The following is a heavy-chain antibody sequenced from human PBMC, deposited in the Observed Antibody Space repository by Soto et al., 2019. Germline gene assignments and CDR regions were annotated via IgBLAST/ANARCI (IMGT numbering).Heavy chain of an antibody. D-gene: IGHD5-12*01. Sequence: ASVKVSCKASGGTFSSYAISWVRQAPGQGLEWMGGIIPIFGTANYAQKFQGRVTITADESTSTAYMELSSLRSEDTAVYYCARDTIDIVATDYYYYGMDVWGQGTTVTVSS. J-gene: IGHJ6*02. CDR3: ARDTIDIVATDYYYYGMDV. CDR2: IIPIFGTA. CDR1: GGTFSSYA. V-gene: IGHV1-69*13.